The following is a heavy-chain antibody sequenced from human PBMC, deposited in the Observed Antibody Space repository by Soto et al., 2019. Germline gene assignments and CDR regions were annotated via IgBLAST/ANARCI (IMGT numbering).Heavy chain of an antibody. D-gene: IGHD3-3*01. J-gene: IGHJ6*02. CDR2: INSDGSST. V-gene: IGHV3-74*01. CDR3: ARDTTYYDFWSGHWAPYYYYYYGMDV. Sequence: GGSLRLSCAASGFTFSSYWMHWVRQAPGKGLVWVSRINSDGSSTSYADSVKGRFTISRDNAKNTLYLQMNSLRAEDTAVYYCARDTTYYDFWSGHWAPYYYYYYGMDVWGQGTTVTVSS. CDR1: GFTFSSYW.